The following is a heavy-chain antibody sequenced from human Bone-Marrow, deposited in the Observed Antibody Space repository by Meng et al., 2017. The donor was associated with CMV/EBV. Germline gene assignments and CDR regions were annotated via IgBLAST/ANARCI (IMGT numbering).Heavy chain of an antibody. D-gene: IGHD6-13*01. Sequence: ASVKGSCKASGYTCTGYYMHWVRQAPGQGLEWMGWINPNSGGTNYAQKFQGRVTMTRDTSISTAYMELSRLRSEDTAVYYCARGRFPPGYSSNWYLYFDLWGRGTLVTVSS. CDR1: GYTCTGYY. CDR2: INPNSGGT. CDR3: ARGRFPPGYSSNWYLYFDL. J-gene: IGHJ2*01. V-gene: IGHV1-2*02.